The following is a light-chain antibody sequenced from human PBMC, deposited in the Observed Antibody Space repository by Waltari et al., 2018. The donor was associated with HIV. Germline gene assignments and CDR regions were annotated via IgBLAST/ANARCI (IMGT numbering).Light chain of an antibody. CDR2: DYS. Sequence: QSVLAQPPSVSAAPGQRVTISCSGSSSNVGNNYVSWYQHFPETAPKLRMYDYSKRPAGMPDRVSGSKAGTAATLDITGLQTGDEAEYYCGSWDSSLSGVVFGGGTKLSVL. CDR1: SSNVGNNY. CDR3: GSWDSSLSGVV. V-gene: IGLV1-51*01. J-gene: IGLJ2*01.